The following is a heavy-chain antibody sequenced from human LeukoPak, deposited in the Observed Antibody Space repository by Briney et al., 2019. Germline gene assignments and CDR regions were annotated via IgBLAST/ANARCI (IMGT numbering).Heavy chain of an antibody. CDR2: FSGSGGST. V-gene: IGHV3-23*01. J-gene: IGHJ4*02. CDR3: ARDRGSSGWFYYFDY. Sequence: GGSLRLSCAASGFIFSNYAMSWVRQAPGKGLQWVSAFSGSGGSTYYADSVKGRFTISRDNSKNTLYLQMNSLRAEDTAVYYCARDRGSSGWFYYFDYWGQGTLVTVSS. D-gene: IGHD6-19*01. CDR1: GFIFSNYA.